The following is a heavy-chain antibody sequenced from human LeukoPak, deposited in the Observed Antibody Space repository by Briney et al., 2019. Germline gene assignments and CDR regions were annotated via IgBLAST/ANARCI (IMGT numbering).Heavy chain of an antibody. CDR2: IHPNGYS. D-gene: IGHD3-10*01. CDR1: GYIFTGYY. V-gene: IGHV1-2*02. Sequence: ASVKVSCKTSGYIFTGYYLHWLRQAPGQGLEWLGCIHPNGYSEPAPIFRGRVTMTRDTFLSTAYMDLSTLKSDDTAVYYCAIECCFDGNIYSKGFEYWGLGTVVTVSS. J-gene: IGHJ4*02. CDR3: AIECCFDGNIYSKGFEY.